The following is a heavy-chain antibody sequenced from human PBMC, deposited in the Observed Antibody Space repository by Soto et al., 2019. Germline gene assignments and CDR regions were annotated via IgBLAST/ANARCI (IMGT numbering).Heavy chain of an antibody. V-gene: IGHV3-21*01. D-gene: IGHD3-22*01. J-gene: IGHJ6*02. CDR2: ISSSSSYI. CDR3: ARDKYYYDSSGSDGYYYYGMDV. CDR1: GFTFSSYS. Sequence: PGGSPRLFCAASGFTFSSYSMNWVRQAPGKGLEWVSSISSSSSYIYYADSVKGRFTIPRDNAKNSLYLQMNSLRAEDTAVYYCARDKYYYDSSGSDGYYYYGMDVWGQGTTVTVSS.